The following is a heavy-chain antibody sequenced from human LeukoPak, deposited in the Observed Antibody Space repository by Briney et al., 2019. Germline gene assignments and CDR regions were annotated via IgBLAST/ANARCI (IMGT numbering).Heavy chain of an antibody. J-gene: IGHJ4*02. CDR3: ARGTAAGRREFNFDY. CDR1: GFTFSSYA. CDR2: ISYDGSNK. V-gene: IGHV3-30-3*01. Sequence: GGSLRLSCAASGFTFSSYAMHWVRQAPGKGLEWVAVISYDGSNKYYADSVKGRFTISRDDAKNSLYLQMNSLRAEDTAVYYCARGTAAGRREFNFDYWGQGTLVTVSS. D-gene: IGHD6-13*01.